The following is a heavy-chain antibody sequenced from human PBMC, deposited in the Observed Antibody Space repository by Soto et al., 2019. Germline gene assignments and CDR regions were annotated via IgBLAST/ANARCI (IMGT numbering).Heavy chain of an antibody. J-gene: IGHJ6*02. CDR3: AGTGITFGGVIVTPYYGMDV. CDR2: INAGNGNT. Sequence: ASVKVSCKASGYTFTSYAMHWVRQAPGQRLEWMGWINAGNGNTKYSQKFQGRVTITRDTSASTAYMELSSLRSEDTAVYYCAGTGITFGGVIVTPYYGMDVWGQGTTVTVSS. D-gene: IGHD3-16*02. CDR1: GYTFTSYA. V-gene: IGHV1-3*01.